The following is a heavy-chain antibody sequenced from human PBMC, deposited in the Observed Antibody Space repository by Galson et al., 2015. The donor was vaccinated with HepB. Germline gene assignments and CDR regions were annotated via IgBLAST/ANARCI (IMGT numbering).Heavy chain of an antibody. J-gene: IGHJ6*02. Sequence: SLRLSCAASGFTFSSYAMRWVRQAPGKGLEWVAVISYDGSNKYYADSVKGRFTISRDNSKNTLYLQMNSLRAEDTAVYYCAKDKCDSITIYGLVTWYYYGMDVWGQGTMVTVSS. D-gene: IGHD3-3*01. CDR2: ISYDGSNK. CDR3: AKDKCDSITIYGLVTWYYYGMDV. V-gene: IGHV3-30-3*01. CDR1: GFTFSSYA.